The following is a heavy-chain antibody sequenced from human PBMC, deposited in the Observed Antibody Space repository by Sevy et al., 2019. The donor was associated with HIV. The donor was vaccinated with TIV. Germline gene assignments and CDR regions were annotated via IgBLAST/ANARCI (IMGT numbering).Heavy chain of an antibody. CDR3: AREREFTIFGVLIEYGMDV. J-gene: IGHJ6*02. CDR2: IYSGGTT. D-gene: IGHD3-3*01. V-gene: IGHV3-53*01. Sequence: GGSLRLSCAASGFTVSSNYMSWVRQAPGKGLEWVSVIYSGGTTYYDDSVKGRFTISRDNSKNTLYLQMNNLRAEDTAVYYCAREREFTIFGVLIEYGMDVWGQGTTVTVSS. CDR1: GFTVSSNY.